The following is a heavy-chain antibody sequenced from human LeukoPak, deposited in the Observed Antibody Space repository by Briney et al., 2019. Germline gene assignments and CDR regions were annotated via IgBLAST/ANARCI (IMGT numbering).Heavy chain of an antibody. J-gene: IGHJ4*02. CDR2: IYYSGST. CDR1: GGSISSYY. Sequence: SETLSLTCTVSGGSISSYYWSWIRQPPGKGLEWIGYIYYSGSTNYNPPLKSRVTISVDTSKNQFSLTLSSVTAADTAVYYCARGVSGRSSSFDYWGQGTLVTVSS. CDR3: ARGVSGRSSSFDY. D-gene: IGHD5/OR15-5a*01. V-gene: IGHV4-59*01.